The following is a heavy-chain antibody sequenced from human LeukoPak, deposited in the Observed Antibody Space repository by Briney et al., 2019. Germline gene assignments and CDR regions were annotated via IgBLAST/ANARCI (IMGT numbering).Heavy chain of an antibody. V-gene: IGHV4-59*12. CDR2: IHYSGST. CDR1: GGSISGYY. Sequence: PSETLSLTCTVSGGSISGYYWSWIRQPPGKGLEWIACIHYSGSTNYNPSLKSRVTISVDTSKNQFSLKLSSVTAADTAVYYCARGQRVPAAIGRRWFGPWGQGTLVTVSS. D-gene: IGHD2-2*01. J-gene: IGHJ5*02. CDR3: ARGQRVPAAIGRRWFGP.